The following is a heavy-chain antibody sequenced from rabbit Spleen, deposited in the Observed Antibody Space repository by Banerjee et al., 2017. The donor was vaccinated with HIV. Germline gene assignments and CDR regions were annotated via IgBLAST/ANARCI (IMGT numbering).Heavy chain of an antibody. V-gene: IGHV1S40*01. Sequence: QSLEESGGDLVKPGASLTLTCTASGFSFSSNVYMNWVRQAPGKGLEWISCIAGSSSGFTYFASWAKGRFTISKTSSTTVTLQMTSLTAADTATYFCARDSGSSFSSYGMDLWGPGTLVTVS. J-gene: IGHJ6*01. CDR3: ARDSGSSFSSYGMDL. CDR1: GFSFSSNVY. D-gene: IGHD8-1*01. CDR2: IAGSSSGFT.